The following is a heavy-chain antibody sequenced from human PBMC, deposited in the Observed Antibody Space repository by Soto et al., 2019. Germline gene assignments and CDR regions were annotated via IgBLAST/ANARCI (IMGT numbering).Heavy chain of an antibody. CDR2: ISYDGSNK. D-gene: IGHD1-26*01. J-gene: IGHJ6*02. Sequence: QVQLVESGGGVVQPGRSLRLSCAASGFTFSSYGMHWVRQAPGKGLEWVAVISYDGSNKYYADSVKGRFTISRDKSKNTLYLQMNSLRAEDTAVYYCAKDPSWQGGGYYYYGMDVWGQGTTVTVSS. CDR3: AKDPSWQGGGYYYYGMDV. CDR1: GFTFSSYG. V-gene: IGHV3-30*18.